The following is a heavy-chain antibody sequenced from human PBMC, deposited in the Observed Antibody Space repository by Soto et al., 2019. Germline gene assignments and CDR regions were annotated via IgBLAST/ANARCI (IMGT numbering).Heavy chain of an antibody. CDR3: ARTWCGGSCSGFDP. D-gene: IGHD2-15*01. V-gene: IGHV1-18*01. J-gene: IGHJ5*02. CDR2: ISAYNGNT. Sequence: ASVKVSCKASGYTFTSYGISWVRQAPGQGLEWMGWISAYNGNTNYAQKLQGRVTMTTDTSTSPAYMELSSLRSDDTAVYYCARTWCGGSCSGFDPWGQGTLVTVSS. CDR1: GYTFTSYG.